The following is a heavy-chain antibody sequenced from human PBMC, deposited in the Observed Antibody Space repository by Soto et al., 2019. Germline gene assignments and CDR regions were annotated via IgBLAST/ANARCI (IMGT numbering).Heavy chain of an antibody. V-gene: IGHV1-69*02. CDR1: GGTFSSYT. D-gene: IGHD6-19*01. CDR3: AIAVAGTHGMDV. J-gene: IGHJ6*02. Sequence: QVQLVQSGAEVKKPESSVKVSCKASGGTFSSYTISWVRQAPGQGLEWMGRIIPILGITNYAQKFQSRVTITANKSTSTAYMELSSLRSEDTAVYYCAIAVAGTHGMDVWGQGTTVTVSS. CDR2: IIPILGIT.